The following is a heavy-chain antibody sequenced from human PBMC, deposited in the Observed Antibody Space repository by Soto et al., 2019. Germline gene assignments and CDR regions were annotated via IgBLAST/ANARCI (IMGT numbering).Heavy chain of an antibody. Sequence: EVQLVESGGGLVQPGGSLRLPCGASGFTFGTFWMHWVRQAPGKGLVWVSRINSDGSSTSYADSVKGRFTVSRDNAKNTLYLQMNSLRAEDTAVYYCVRVGGGYNFDYWGQGTLVTVSS. CDR2: INSDGSST. CDR1: GFTFGTFW. V-gene: IGHV3-74*01. J-gene: IGHJ4*02. D-gene: IGHD6-19*01. CDR3: VRVGGGYNFDY.